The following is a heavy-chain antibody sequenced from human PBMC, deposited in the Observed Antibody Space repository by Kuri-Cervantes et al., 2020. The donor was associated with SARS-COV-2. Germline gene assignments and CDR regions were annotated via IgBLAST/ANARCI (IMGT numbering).Heavy chain of an antibody. Sequence: SVKVSCKASGGTFSSYAISWVRQAPGQGLEWMGRIIPILGTANYAQEFQGRVTITADKSTSTAYMELSSLRSEDTAVYYCARAVDYMNAFDIWGQGTMVTVSS. J-gene: IGHJ3*02. CDR1: GGTFSSYA. D-gene: IGHD4-11*01. CDR3: ARAVDYMNAFDI. CDR2: IIPILGTA. V-gene: IGHV1-69*04.